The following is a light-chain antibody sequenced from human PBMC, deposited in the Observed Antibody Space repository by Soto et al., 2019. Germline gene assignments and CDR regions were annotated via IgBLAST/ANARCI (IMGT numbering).Light chain of an antibody. CDR3: QQYGSSPPT. V-gene: IGKV3-20*01. Sequence: EIVMTQSPGTLSLSPGDRTTLSCRASQSISRYLAWYQQKPGQGPRLLIYGASSRATGTPDRFSGSGSGTDLTITLNRLEPEDCALYDGQQYGSSPPTFGQGTKVDIK. CDR2: GAS. J-gene: IGKJ1*01. CDR1: QSISRY.